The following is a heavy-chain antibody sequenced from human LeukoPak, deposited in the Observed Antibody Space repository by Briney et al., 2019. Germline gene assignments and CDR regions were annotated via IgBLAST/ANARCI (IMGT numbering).Heavy chain of an antibody. CDR2: ISGCVVRK. J-gene: IGHJ6*03. D-gene: IGHD5-12*01. V-gene: IGHV3-23*01. Sequence: GGSLRLSCAASGFTLCSHEMNTVPQAPRKGLEGGSGISGCVVRKNPASSVKGRLTISRDNSKNTLYLQMKSLRAEDTAVYYCAKGGGYEAQYYYYYLDVWGKGTTVTISS. CDR1: GFTLCSHE. CDR3: AKGGGYEAQYYYYYLDV.